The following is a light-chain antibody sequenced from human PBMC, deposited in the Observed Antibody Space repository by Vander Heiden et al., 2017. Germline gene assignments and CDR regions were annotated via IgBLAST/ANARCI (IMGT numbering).Light chain of an antibody. V-gene: IGKV4-1*01. CDR2: WAS. CDR3: QQYFSPPHT. CDR1: QSVLYNSTNKNF. Sequence: DIVMTQSPDSLTLSLGERATITCKSSQSVLYNSTNKNFLAWFQQKPGQPPKLLIYWASTRESGVPDRFSGSGSGTDFTLNISNLQAEDVAVYYCQQYFSPPHTFGQGTKLQIK. J-gene: IGKJ2*01.